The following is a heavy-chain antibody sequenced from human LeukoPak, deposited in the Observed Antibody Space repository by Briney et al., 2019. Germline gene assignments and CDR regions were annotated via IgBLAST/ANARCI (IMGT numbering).Heavy chain of an antibody. J-gene: IGHJ4*02. CDR1: GYTFTSYY. Sequence: ASVKVSCKASGYTFTSYYMHWVRQAPGQGLEWMGWINPNSGGTNYAQKFQGRVTMTRDTSISTAYMELSRLRSDDTAVYYCAREGRVLWFGEPSYYFDYWGQGTLVTVSS. CDR3: AREGRVLWFGEPSYYFDY. CDR2: INPNSGGT. V-gene: IGHV1-2*02. D-gene: IGHD3-10*01.